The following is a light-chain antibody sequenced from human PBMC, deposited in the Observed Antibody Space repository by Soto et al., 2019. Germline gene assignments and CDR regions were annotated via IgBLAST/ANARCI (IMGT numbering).Light chain of an antibody. CDR3: QQFNSYPLT. CDR1: EGISSA. CDR2: DAS. J-gene: IGKJ4*01. V-gene: IGKV1-13*02. Sequence: AIQLTQSPSSLSASVGDSVTITCRASEGISSALAWYQQKPGKPPNLLMYDASDLASGVPSRFSGGVSGTDFTRTISSLQPEEFATYYCQQFNSYPLTFGGGTKVEIK.